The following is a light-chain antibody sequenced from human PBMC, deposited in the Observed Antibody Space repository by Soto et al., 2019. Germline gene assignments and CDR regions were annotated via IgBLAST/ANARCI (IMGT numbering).Light chain of an antibody. Sequence: DIQLTQSPSSLFASVGDRATITCQASQDIKNFLNWYQQKPGKAPKLLIYDGTSLETGVPSRFSVSGSGTDFTFAISSLQPEDIATYYCQQYDDRPYTFGQGTKLEI. CDR1: QDIKNF. CDR3: QQYDDRPYT. V-gene: IGKV1-33*01. CDR2: DGT. J-gene: IGKJ2*01.